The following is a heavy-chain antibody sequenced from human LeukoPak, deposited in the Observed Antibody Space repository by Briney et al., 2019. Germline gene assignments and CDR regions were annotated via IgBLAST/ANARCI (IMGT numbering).Heavy chain of an antibody. CDR2: ISSSSSYI. D-gene: IGHD3-22*01. V-gene: IGHV3-21*01. Sequence: VGSLRLSCAASGFTFSSYSMNWVRQAPGKGLEWVSSISSSSSYIYYADSVKGRFTISRDNAKNSLYLQMNSLRAEDTAVYYCARDNPTSNYYDSSGKYRGDYWGQGTLVTVSS. J-gene: IGHJ4*02. CDR1: GFTFSSYS. CDR3: ARDNPTSNYYDSSGKYRGDY.